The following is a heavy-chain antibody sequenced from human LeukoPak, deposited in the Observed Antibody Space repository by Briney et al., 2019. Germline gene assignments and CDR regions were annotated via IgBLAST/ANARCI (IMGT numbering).Heavy chain of an antibody. D-gene: IGHD1-20*01. CDR3: ARDPPFIIGTTFFDY. J-gene: IGHJ4*02. CDR2: IWYDGSNK. CDR1: GFTFSSYG. V-gene: IGHV3-33*01. Sequence: GGSLRLSCAASGFTFSSYGMHWVRQAPGKGLEWVAVIWYDGSNKYYADSVKGRFTISRDNSKNTLYLQMNSLRAEDTAVYYCARDPPFIIGTTFFDYWGQGTLVTVSS.